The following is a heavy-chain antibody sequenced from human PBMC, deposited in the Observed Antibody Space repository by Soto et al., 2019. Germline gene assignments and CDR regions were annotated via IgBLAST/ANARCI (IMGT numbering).Heavy chain of an antibody. CDR3: ARGVGSGSYYNQYNWFDP. CDR1: GYTFTNYG. CDR2: ISAYNGNT. Sequence: QVQLVQSGAEVKKPGASVKVSCKASGYTFTNYGIIWVRQAPGQGLEWMGWISAYNGNTKYAQKLQGRVTMTTDTSTSAAYMELRSLRSDDTAVYYCARGVGSGSYYNQYNWFDPWGQGTLVTVSS. V-gene: IGHV1-18*01. J-gene: IGHJ5*02. D-gene: IGHD3-10*01.